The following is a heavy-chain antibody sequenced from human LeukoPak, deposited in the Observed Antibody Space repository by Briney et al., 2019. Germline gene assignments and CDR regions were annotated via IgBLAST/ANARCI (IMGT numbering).Heavy chain of an antibody. CDR1: GFTFTSYW. Sequence: GGSLRLSCATTGFTFTSYWMNWVRQAPGKGLEWVSSISSSSSYIYYAGSVKGRFTISRDNAKNSLYLQMNSLRAEDTAVYYCARAPYGSGSYYWGQGTLVTVSS. CDR3: ARAPYGSGSYY. J-gene: IGHJ4*02. V-gene: IGHV3-21*01. CDR2: ISSSSSYI. D-gene: IGHD3-10*01.